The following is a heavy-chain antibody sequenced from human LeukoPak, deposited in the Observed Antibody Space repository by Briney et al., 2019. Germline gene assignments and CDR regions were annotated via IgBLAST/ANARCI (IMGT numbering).Heavy chain of an antibody. V-gene: IGHV1-24*01. D-gene: IGHD6-6*01. CDR2: FGPEDGET. J-gene: IGHJ4*02. CDR3: ATLSHSSSSWDYYFDY. CDR1: GYTLTELS. Sequence: GASVKVSCKVSGYTLTELSMHWVRQAPGKGLEWMGGFGPEDGETIYAQKFQGRVTMTEDTSTDTAYMELSSLRSEDTAVYYCATLSHSSSSWDYYFDYWGQGTLVTVSS.